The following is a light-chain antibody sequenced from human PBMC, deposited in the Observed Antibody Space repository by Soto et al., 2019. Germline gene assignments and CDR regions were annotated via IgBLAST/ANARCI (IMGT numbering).Light chain of an antibody. J-gene: IGKJ5*01. Sequence: IVKTQAPATLSVCARERATLSCIASQSVSSNYLAWYQQKPGQAPKVLIYRASSRATGIPDRFSGSGSGTDFTLTISRLEPEDFAVYYCQQYGSSPITFGQGTRLEIK. V-gene: IGKV3-20*01. CDR2: RAS. CDR1: QSVSSNY. CDR3: QQYGSSPIT.